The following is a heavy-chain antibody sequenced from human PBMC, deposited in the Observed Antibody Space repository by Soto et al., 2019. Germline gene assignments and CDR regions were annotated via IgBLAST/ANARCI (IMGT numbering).Heavy chain of an antibody. J-gene: IGHJ4*02. V-gene: IGHV4-39*01. CDR2: IYYSGST. CDR3: ARTNTNDYDILTGYYSPCFDH. Sequence: PSETLSLTCTVSGGPISSSSYYWGWIRQPPGKGLEWFGSIYYSGSTYYNPSLKSRVTISVDTSKNQFSLKLSSVTAADTAVYYCARTNTNDYDILTGYYSPCFDHWGQGTLVTLSS. D-gene: IGHD3-9*01. CDR1: GGPISSSSYY.